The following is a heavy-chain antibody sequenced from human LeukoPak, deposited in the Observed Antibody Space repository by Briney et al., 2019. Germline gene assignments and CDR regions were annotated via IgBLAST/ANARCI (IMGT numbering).Heavy chain of an antibody. CDR2: IRYDGNNK. Sequence: PGGSLRLPCAASGFTFTTCAMHWVRQAPGKGLEWVAYIRYDGNNKNYADSVKGRFTISRDNSKDILYLQMNSLRPEDTAVYYCAKGDDYGANTRLPKYNWFDPWGQGTLVTVSS. CDR1: GFTFTTCA. CDR3: AKGDDYGANTRLPKYNWFDP. D-gene: IGHD4-23*01. J-gene: IGHJ5*02. V-gene: IGHV3-30*02.